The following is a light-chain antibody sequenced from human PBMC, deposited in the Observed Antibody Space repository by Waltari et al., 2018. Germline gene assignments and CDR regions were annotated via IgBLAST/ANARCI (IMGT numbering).Light chain of an antibody. CDR2: DVS. V-gene: IGLV2-14*01. CDR1: SSDVGVYNY. J-gene: IGLJ3*02. CDR3: NSYTGSSSWV. Sequence: QSALTQPASVSGSPGQSITISCTGTSSDVGVYNYVSLYQQHPGKAPKLMIYDVSERPSGVSNRFSGSKSGNTASLTISGLQADDEADYYCNSYTGSSSWVFGGGTKLTV.